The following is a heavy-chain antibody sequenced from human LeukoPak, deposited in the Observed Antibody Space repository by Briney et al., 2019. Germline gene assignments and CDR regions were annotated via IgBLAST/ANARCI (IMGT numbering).Heavy chain of an antibody. V-gene: IGHV3-30-3*01. J-gene: IGHJ4*02. CDR2: ISYDGSNK. Sequence: GGSLRLSCAASGFTFSSYAMHWVSQAPGKGLEGVAVISYDGSNKYYADSVKGRFTISRDNSKNTLYLQMNSLRAEDTAVYYCARDRVVITLNYFYYWGQGTLVTVSS. D-gene: IGHD3-22*01. CDR1: GFTFSSYA. CDR3: ARDRVVITLNYFYY.